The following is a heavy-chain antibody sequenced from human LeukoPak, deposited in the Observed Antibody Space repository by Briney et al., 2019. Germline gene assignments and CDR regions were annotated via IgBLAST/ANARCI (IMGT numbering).Heavy chain of an antibody. CDR1: GGTFSSYA. Sequence: SVEVSCKASGGTFSSYAISWVRQAPGQGLEWMGGIIPIFGTANYAQKFQGRVTITADESTSTAYMELSSLRSEDTAVYYCARDPYGDYREGWFDPWGQGTLVTVSS. D-gene: IGHD4-17*01. CDR3: ARDPYGDYREGWFDP. CDR2: IIPIFGTA. V-gene: IGHV1-69*01. J-gene: IGHJ5*02.